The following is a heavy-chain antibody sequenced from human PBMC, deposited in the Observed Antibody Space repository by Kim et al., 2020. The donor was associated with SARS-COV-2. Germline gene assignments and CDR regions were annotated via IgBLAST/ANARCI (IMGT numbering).Heavy chain of an antibody. V-gene: IGHV1-18*01. CDR3: ASSQGSVVVVPAAQRNYYYYGMDI. J-gene: IGHJ6*02. Sequence: ASVKVSCKASGYTFTSYGISWVRQAPGQGLERMGWISAYNGNTNYAQKPQGRVTMTTDTSTSTAYMELRSLRPDDTAVYYCASSQGSVVVVPAAQRNYYYYGMDILGRGATVTVCS. CDR2: ISAYNGNT. D-gene: IGHD2-2*01. CDR1: GYTFTSYG.